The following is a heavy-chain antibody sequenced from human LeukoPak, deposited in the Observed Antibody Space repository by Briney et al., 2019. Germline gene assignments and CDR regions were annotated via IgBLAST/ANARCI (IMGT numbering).Heavy chain of an antibody. V-gene: IGHV5-51*01. CDR3: ARQVLYGSGSYYNSNWFDP. J-gene: IGHJ5*02. Sequence: GESLKISCKGSGYSFTSYWIGWVRQMPGKGLEWMGIIYPGDSDTRYSPSFQGQVTISADKSISTAYLQWSSLKASDTAMYYCARQVLYGSGSYYNSNWFDPWGQGTLVTVSS. CDR1: GYSFTSYW. CDR2: IYPGDSDT. D-gene: IGHD3-10*01.